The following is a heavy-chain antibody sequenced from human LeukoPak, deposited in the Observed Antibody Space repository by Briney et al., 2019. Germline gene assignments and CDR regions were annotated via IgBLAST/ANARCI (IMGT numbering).Heavy chain of an antibody. CDR2: IYTSGST. D-gene: IGHD3-10*01. CDR1: GGSVSSGSYY. CDR3: ARDRFGELLVDY. Sequence: SETLSLTCTVSGGSVSSGSYYWSWIRQPAGKGLEWIGRIYTSGSTNYNPSLKSRVTISVDTSKNQFSLKLSSVTAADTAVYYCARDRFGELLVDYWGQGTLVTVSS. J-gene: IGHJ4*02. V-gene: IGHV4-61*02.